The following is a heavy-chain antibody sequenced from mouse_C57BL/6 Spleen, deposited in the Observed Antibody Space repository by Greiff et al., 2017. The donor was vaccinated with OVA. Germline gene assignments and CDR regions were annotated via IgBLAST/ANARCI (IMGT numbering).Heavy chain of an antibody. CDR3: ARGGNAMDY. V-gene: IGHV1-42*01. J-gene: IGHJ4*01. Sequence: VQLQQSGPELVKPGASVKISCKASGYSFTGYYMNWVKQSPEKSLEWIGEINPSTGGTNYNQKFKAKTTLTVDKSSSTAYMQLMSLTSEDSAVYYSARGGNAMDYWGQGTSVTVSS. CDR2: INPSTGGT. CDR1: GYSFTGYY.